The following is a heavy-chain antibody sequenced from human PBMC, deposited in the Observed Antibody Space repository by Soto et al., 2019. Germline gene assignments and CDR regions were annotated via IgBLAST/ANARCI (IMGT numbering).Heavy chain of an antibody. D-gene: IGHD6-6*01. CDR1: GFTFSSYA. J-gene: IGHJ4*02. V-gene: IGHV3-23*01. CDR2: ISGSGGST. Sequence: PGESLKLSCAASGFTFSSYAMSWVRQAPGKGLEWVSAISGSGGSTYYADSVKGRFTISRDNSKNTLYLQMNSLRAEDTAVYYCAIGWRIAARPALYSGQGPLVTVFS. CDR3: AIGWRIAARPALY.